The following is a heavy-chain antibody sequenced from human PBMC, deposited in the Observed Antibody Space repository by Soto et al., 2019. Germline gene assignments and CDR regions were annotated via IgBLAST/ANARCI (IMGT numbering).Heavy chain of an antibody. CDR2: INSDGTIT. CDR1: GFTFSNYW. Sequence: GGSLRLSCAASGFTFSNYWIHWVRQAPGKGLVWVSRINSDGTITSYADSVKGRFTISRDNAKNTLYLQMNSLRAEDTAVYYCDRVGGYSGLDYWGQGTLVTVSS. CDR3: DRVGGYSGLDY. J-gene: IGHJ4*02. V-gene: IGHV3-74*01. D-gene: IGHD5-18*01.